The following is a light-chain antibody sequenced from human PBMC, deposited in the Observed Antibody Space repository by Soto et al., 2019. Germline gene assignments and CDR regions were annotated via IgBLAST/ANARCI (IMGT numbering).Light chain of an antibody. CDR3: QSYGSSRT. Sequence: EVVLTQSPGSLSLSPGDRATLSCRASQSLVNTYVAWYQQKAGQAPRLLIFDASTRATGIPDRFSGSGSGTDFTLSIIRLEPEDFAVYYCQSYGSSRTFGHGTKVEI. CDR2: DAS. CDR1: QSLVNTY. V-gene: IGKV3-20*01. J-gene: IGKJ1*01.